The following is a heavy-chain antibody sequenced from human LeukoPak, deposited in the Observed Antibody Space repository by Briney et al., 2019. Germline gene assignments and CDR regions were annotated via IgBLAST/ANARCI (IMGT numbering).Heavy chain of an antibody. J-gene: IGHJ4*02. V-gene: IGHV4-61*02. CDR3: AREGIAAAGTDY. CDR1: GGSISSGNYY. Sequence: PSETLSLTCNVSGGSISSGNYYWSWIRQPAGKGLEWIGRIYTSGSTNYNPSLKSRVTISLDTSKNQFSLNLSSVTAADTALYYCAREGIAAAGTDYWGQGTLVTVSS. CDR2: IYTSGST. D-gene: IGHD6-13*01.